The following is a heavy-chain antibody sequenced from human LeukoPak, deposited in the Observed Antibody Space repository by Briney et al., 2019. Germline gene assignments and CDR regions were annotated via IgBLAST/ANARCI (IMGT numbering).Heavy chain of an antibody. CDR1: GYTLTELS. CDR2: INPNSGGT. CDR3: ARASPRDNWFDP. J-gene: IGHJ5*02. Sequence: ASVKVSCKVSGYTLTELSMHWVRQAPGQGLEWMGWINPNSGGTNYAQKFQGKVTMTRDTSISTAYMELSRLRSDDTAVYYCARASPRDNWFDPWGQGTLVTVSS. V-gene: IGHV1-2*02.